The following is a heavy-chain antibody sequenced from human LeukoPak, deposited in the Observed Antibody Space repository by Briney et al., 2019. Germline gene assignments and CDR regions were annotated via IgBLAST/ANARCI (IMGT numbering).Heavy chain of an antibody. J-gene: IGHJ3*02. D-gene: IGHD4-23*01. CDR3: ARSHGGNFPSAFDI. CDR2: IYTSGST. Sequence: LETLSLTCTVSGGSISSYYWSWIRQPAGKGLEWIGRIYTSGSTNYNPSLKSRVTMSVDTSKNQFSLKLSSVTAADTAVYYCARSHGGNFPSAFDIWGQGTMVTVSS. V-gene: IGHV4-4*07. CDR1: GGSISSYY.